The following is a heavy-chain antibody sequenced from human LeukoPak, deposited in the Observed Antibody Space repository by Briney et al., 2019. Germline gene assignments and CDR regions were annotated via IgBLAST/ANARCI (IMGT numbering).Heavy chain of an antibody. J-gene: IGHJ4*02. CDR1: GFTFSSYD. CDR2: IGTAGDT. Sequence: PGGSLKLSCAASGFTFSSYDMHWVRQATGKGLEWVSAIGTAGDTYYPGSVKGRFTISRENAKNSLYLQMNSLRAEDTAVYYCARDESITMVRGVTGFDYWGQGTLVTVSS. D-gene: IGHD3-10*01. V-gene: IGHV3-13*01. CDR3: ARDESITMVRGVTGFDY.